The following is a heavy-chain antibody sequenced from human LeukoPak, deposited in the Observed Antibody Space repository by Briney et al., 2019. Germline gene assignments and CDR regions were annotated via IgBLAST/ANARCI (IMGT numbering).Heavy chain of an antibody. CDR3: GRVGGEWLDAFDI. D-gene: IGHD3-16*01. Sequence: ASVRVSCKASGYTFTSYDINWVRQATGQGLEWMGWMNPNSGNTGYAQKFQGRVTITRNTSISTAYMELSSLRSEDTAVYYCGRVGGEWLDAFDIWGQGTMVAVSS. J-gene: IGHJ3*02. CDR2: MNPNSGNT. V-gene: IGHV1-8*03. CDR1: GYTFTSYD.